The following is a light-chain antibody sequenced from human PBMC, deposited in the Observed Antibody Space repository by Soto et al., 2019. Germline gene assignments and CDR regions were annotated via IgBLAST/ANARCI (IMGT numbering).Light chain of an antibody. CDR3: CSYADSSSFRVL. Sequence: QAVVTQPRSVSGSPGQSVTISCTGTSSDVGVYNYVSWYQQHPGKAPKLIIYDVTKRPSGVPDRFSGSKSANTASLIISGLQAADEAEYYCCCCSYADSSSFRVLFGGGTQLTVL. CDR1: SSDVGVYNY. CDR2: DVT. V-gene: IGLV2-11*01. J-gene: IGLJ2*01.